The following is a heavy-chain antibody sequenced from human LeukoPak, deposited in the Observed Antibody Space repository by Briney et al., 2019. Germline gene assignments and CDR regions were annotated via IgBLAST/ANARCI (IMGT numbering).Heavy chain of an antibody. CDR2: ISAYNGNT. V-gene: IGHV1-18*01. D-gene: IGHD3-3*01. CDR3: AREYYDFWSGYFPIDP. J-gene: IGHJ5*02. CDR1: GYTFTSYG. Sequence: ASVKVSCKASGYTFTSYGISWVRQAPGQGLEWMGWISAYNGNTNCAQKLQGRVTMTTDTSTSTAYMELRSLRSDDTAVYYCAREYYDFWSGYFPIDPWGQGTLVTVSS.